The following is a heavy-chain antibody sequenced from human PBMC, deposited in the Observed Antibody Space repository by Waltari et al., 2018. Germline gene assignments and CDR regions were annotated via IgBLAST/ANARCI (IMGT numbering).Heavy chain of an antibody. D-gene: IGHD7-27*01. Sequence: EVQLVESGGGLVQPGGSLRLSCAASGFTFRSYSLNWVGQAPGKGLEWVSYISSSSSTIYYADSVKGRFTISRDNAKNSLYLQMNSLRAEDTAVYYCAREPLNWGSSYFDYWAREPWSPSPQ. J-gene: IGHJ4*02. V-gene: IGHV3-48*04. CDR2: ISSSSSTI. CDR3: AREPLNWGSSYFDY. CDR1: GFTFRSYS.